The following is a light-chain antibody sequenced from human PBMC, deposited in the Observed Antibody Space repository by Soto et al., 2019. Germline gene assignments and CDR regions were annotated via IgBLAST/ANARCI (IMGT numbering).Light chain of an antibody. CDR2: GAS. J-gene: IGKJ1*01. Sequence: ETVMTQSPATLSVSPGERVTLSCRASQTVNSNLAWYQQKPGQAPRLLIYGASTRATGIPARFSGSGSGTEFTRTISSLQSEDFAVCYCQQYNNWPRTFGQGTNVDIK. CDR1: QTVNSN. V-gene: IGKV3D-15*01. CDR3: QQYNNWPRT.